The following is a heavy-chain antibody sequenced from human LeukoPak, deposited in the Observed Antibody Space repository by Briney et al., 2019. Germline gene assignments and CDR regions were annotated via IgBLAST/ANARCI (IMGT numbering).Heavy chain of an antibody. V-gene: IGHV4-34*01. CDR1: GGSFSGYY. CDR2: INHSGST. D-gene: IGHD1-1*01. J-gene: IGHJ4*02. CDR3: VRGVATGTTALYYFDY. Sequence: SETLSLTCAVYGGSFSGYYWSWIRQPPGKGLEWIGEINHSGSTNYNPSLKSRVTISVDTSKNQFSLKLSSVTAADTAVYYCVRGVATGTTALYYFDYWGQGTLVTVSS.